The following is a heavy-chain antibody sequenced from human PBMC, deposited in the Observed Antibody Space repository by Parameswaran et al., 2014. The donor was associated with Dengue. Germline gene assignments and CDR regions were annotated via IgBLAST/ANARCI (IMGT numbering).Heavy chain of an antibody. CDR2: MNPNSGNT. CDR3: ARGHTVTTTPTYYYYYMDV. V-gene: IGHV1-8*01. J-gene: IGHJ6*03. Sequence: ASVKVSCKASGYTFTSYDINWVRQATGQGLEWMGWMNPNSGNTGYAQKFQGRVTMTRNTSISTAYMELSSLRSEDTAVYYCARGHTVTTTPTYYYYYMDVWGKGTTVTVSS. D-gene: IGHD4-11*01. CDR1: GYTFTSYD.